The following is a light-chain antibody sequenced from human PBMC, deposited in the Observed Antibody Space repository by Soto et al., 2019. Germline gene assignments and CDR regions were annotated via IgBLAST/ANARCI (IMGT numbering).Light chain of an antibody. V-gene: IGKV3-20*01. J-gene: IGKJ1*01. CDR1: QSLSSSY. CDR3: QQYGNSQWT. CDR2: GAS. Sequence: EIVLTQSPGTLSLSPGERATLSCRASQSLSSSYLAWYQQKPGQAPRLLIYGASSRATGIPDRFSGSGSGTDFTLTISRLEPEDFAVYYCQQYGNSQWTFGQGTKVEIK.